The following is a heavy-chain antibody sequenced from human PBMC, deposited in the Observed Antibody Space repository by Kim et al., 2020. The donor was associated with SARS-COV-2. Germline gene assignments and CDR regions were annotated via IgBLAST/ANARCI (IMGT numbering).Heavy chain of an antibody. Sequence: SETLSLTCTVSGGSISSSSYYWGWIRQPPGKGLEWIGSIYYSGSTYYNPSLKSRVTISVDTSKNQFSLKLSSVTAADTAVYYCARPGLYSSTPIGFGYWGQGTLVTVSS. CDR3: ARPGLYSSTPIGFGY. CDR1: GGSISSSSYY. CDR2: IYYSGST. V-gene: IGHV4-39*01. D-gene: IGHD6-13*01. J-gene: IGHJ4*02.